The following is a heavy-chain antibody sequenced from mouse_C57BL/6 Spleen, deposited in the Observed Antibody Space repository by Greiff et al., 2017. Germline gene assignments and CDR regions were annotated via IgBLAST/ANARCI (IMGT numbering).Heavy chain of an antibody. CDR3: TTETAQVSFAY. D-gene: IGHD3-2*02. CDR1: GFNIKDDY. Sequence: VQLQQSGAELVRPGASVKLSCTASGFNIKDDYMHWVKQRPEQGLEWIGWIDPENGDTEYASKFQGKATITADTSSNTAYLQLSSLTSEDTAVYYCTTETAQVSFAYWGQGTLVTVSA. V-gene: IGHV14-4*01. J-gene: IGHJ3*01. CDR2: IDPENGDT.